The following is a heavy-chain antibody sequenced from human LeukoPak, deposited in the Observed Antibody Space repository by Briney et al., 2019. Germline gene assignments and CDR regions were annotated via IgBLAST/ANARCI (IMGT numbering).Heavy chain of an antibody. D-gene: IGHD1-26*01. CDR1: GFTFADYA. CDR2: IRSKAYGGTT. J-gene: IGHJ4*02. Sequence: GGSLRLSCTASGFTFADYAMSWFRQAPGKGLEWVGFIRSKAYGGTTEYAASVKGRFTISRDDSKSIAYLQMNSLKTEDTAVYYCTRVREFSWEHLNNWEIFDYWGQGTLVTVSS. CDR3: TRVREFSWEHLNNWEIFDY. V-gene: IGHV3-49*03.